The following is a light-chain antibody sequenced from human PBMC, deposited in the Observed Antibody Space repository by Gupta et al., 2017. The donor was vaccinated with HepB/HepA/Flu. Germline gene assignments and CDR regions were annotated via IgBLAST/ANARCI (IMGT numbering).Light chain of an antibody. J-gene: IGKJ1*01. CDR3: QQRHSSPIT. V-gene: IGKV1-39*01. Sequence: DIQMTQSPSSLPASVGDRVTITCRASQSISRFLNWYQQKPGKAPKLLIYGASRLQSGVPSRFSGSGSGTDFTLTITRLQPEDFATYYCQQRHSSPITFGQGTKVDI. CDR1: QSISRF. CDR2: GAS.